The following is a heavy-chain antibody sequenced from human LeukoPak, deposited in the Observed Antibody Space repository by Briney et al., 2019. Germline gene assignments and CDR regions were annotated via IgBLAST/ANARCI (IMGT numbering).Heavy chain of an antibody. CDR1: GFTFNRYA. Sequence: PGGSLRLSCEASGFTFNRYAISWVRQAPGKGLEWVSGISGSGGSTYYADSVKGRFTISRDNSKSTLYLQMNSLRAEDTAVYYCAKDLPDTAMISHYFDYWGQGALVTVSS. J-gene: IGHJ4*02. CDR3: AKDLPDTAMISHYFDY. D-gene: IGHD5-18*01. CDR2: ISGSGGST. V-gene: IGHV3-23*01.